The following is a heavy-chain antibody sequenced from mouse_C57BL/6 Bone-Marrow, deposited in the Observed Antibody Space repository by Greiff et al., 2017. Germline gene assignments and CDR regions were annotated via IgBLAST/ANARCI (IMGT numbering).Heavy chain of an antibody. CDR1: GYTFTDYN. CDR2: INPNNGGT. V-gene: IGHV1-18*01. Sequence: VQLQQSGPELVKPGASVKIPCKASGYTFTDYNMDWVKQSHGKSLEWIGDINPNNGGTIYNQKFKGKATLTVDKSSSTAYMELRSLTSEDTAVYYCARDYGSSYYWYCDVWGTGTTVTVSS. CDR3: ARDYGSSYYWYCDV. D-gene: IGHD1-1*01. J-gene: IGHJ1*03.